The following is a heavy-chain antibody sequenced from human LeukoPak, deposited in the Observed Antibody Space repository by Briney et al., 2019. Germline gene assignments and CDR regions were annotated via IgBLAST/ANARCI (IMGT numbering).Heavy chain of an antibody. V-gene: IGHV3-48*03. J-gene: IGHJ6*04. CDR2: ISSSGSTI. Sequence: GGSLRLSCAASGLTFSSYEMNWVRQAPGKGLERVSYISSSGSTIYYADSVKVRFTISRDNAKNSLYLQMNSLRAEDTAVYYCAEPGITMIGGVWGKGTTVTISS. CDR1: GLTFSSYE. CDR3: AEPGITMIGGV. D-gene: IGHD3-10*02.